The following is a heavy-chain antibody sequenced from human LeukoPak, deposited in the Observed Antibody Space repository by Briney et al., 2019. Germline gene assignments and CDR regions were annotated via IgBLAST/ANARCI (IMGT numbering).Heavy chain of an antibody. CDR2: ISVSGNT. Sequence: GGSLRLSCAASGFTLSSYAMSWVRQAPGKGLEWVSAISVSGNTYHADSVKGRFTISRDSSKNTLYLQMNRLRAEDAAVYYCAKAPVTTCSGAYCYPFDYWGKGTTVTVSS. D-gene: IGHD2-21*01. V-gene: IGHV3-23*01. CDR1: GFTLSSYA. J-gene: IGHJ6*04. CDR3: AKAPVTTCSGAYCYPFDY.